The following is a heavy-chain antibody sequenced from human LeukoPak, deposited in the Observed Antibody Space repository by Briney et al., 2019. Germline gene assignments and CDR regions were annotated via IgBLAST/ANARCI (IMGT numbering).Heavy chain of an antibody. Sequence: ASVKVSCKASGYTFTSYDINWVRQATGQGLEWMGGIIPIFGTANYAQKFQGRVTITADESTSTAYMELSSLRSEDTAVYYCARARSGADYYGSGSYYDFDYWGQGTLVTVSS. V-gene: IGHV1-69*13. D-gene: IGHD3-10*01. CDR2: IIPIFGTA. CDR3: ARARSGADYYGSGSYYDFDY. CDR1: GYTFTSYD. J-gene: IGHJ4*02.